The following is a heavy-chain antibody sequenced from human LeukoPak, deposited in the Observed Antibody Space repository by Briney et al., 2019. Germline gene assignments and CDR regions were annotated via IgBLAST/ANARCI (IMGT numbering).Heavy chain of an antibody. V-gene: IGHV4-59*01. J-gene: IGHJ4*02. Sequence: PSETLSLTCTVSGGSISSYYWSWIRQPPGKGLEWIGYIYYSGSTNYNPSLKSRVTISVDTSKNQFSLKLSSVTAADTAVYYCARVLPSRWVVVTAGHFDYWGQGTLVTVSS. CDR3: ARVLPSRWVVVTAGHFDY. CDR2: IYYSGST. CDR1: GGSISSYY. D-gene: IGHD2-21*02.